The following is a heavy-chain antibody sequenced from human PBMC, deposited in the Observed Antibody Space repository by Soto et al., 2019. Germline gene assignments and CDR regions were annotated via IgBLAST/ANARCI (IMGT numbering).Heavy chain of an antibody. CDR2: IYYSGST. J-gene: IGHJ5*02. CDR3: ATQEVGGSYVYTFDP. V-gene: IGHV4-59*08. D-gene: IGHD1-26*01. Sequence: SETLSLTCTVSGGSISSYYWSWIRQPPGRGLEWIGYIYYSGSTNYNPSLKSRVTMSVDTSKNQFSLKLSSVTAADTAVYYCATQEVGGSYVYTFDPWGQGTLVSVSS. CDR1: GGSISSYY.